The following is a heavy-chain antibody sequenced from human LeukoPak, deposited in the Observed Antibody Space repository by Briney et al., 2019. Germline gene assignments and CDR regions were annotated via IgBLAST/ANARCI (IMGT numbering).Heavy chain of an antibody. V-gene: IGHV4-34*01. CDR1: GGSISSYY. CDR2: INHSGST. D-gene: IGHD2-21*02. J-gene: IGHJ4*02. CDR3: AGAYCGGDCYLQPPVY. Sequence: SETLSLTCTVSGGSISSYYWSWIRQPPGKGLEWIGEINHSGSTNYNPSLKSRVTISVDTSKNQFSLKLSSVTAADTAVHYCAGAYCGGDCYLQPPVYWGQGTLVTVSS.